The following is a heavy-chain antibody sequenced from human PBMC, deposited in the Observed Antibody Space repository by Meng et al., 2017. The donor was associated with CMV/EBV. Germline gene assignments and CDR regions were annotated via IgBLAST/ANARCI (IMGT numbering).Heavy chain of an antibody. D-gene: IGHD2-15*01. CDR2: INPNSGGT. Sequence: ASVKVSCKASGYTFTGYYMHWVRQAPGQGLEWMGWINPNSGGTNYAQKFQGRVTMTRDTSISTAYMELSRLRSDDTAVYHCARSAPYCSGGSCFFYWGQGTLVTVSS. CDR3: ARSAPYCSGGSCFFY. CDR1: GYTFTGYY. V-gene: IGHV1-2*02. J-gene: IGHJ4*02.